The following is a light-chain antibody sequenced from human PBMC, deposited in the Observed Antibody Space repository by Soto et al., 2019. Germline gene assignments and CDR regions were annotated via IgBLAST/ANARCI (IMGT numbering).Light chain of an antibody. CDR1: SSDVGSYNL. J-gene: IGLJ1*01. CDR3: CSYAGSSTYYV. CDR2: EGS. V-gene: IGLV2-23*01. Sequence: QSVLTQPASVAGSPGQSITISCTGTSSDVGSYNLVSWYQQHPGKAPKLMIYEGSKRPSGVSNRFSGSKSCNTASLTISGLKAEDVADYYCCSYAGSSTYYVLGNGTKVXV.